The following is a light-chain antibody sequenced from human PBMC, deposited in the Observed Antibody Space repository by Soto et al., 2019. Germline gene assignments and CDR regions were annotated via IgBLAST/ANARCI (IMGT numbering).Light chain of an antibody. J-gene: IGKJ1*01. V-gene: IGKV1-39*01. CDR1: QTITGY. CDR3: QQSYSTPWT. Sequence: DIQMTQSPSSLSASVGDRVTITCRANQTITGYLNWYQQRPGKAPKLLIYGASTLQSGVPSRFSGRESGTDFTLNISSLQPEDFATYYCQQSYSTPWTFGQGTKVEIK. CDR2: GAS.